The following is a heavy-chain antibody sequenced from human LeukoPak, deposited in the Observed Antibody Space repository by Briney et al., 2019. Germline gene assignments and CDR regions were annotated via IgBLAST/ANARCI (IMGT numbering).Heavy chain of an antibody. CDR1: GFTFSSYA. J-gene: IGHJ4*02. V-gene: IGHV3-49*04. D-gene: IGHD1-26*01. CDR2: IRSKTYGGTT. CDR3: TTDEGEDTSY. Sequence: PGGSLRLSCAASGFTFSSYAMSWVRQAPGKGLEWVSFIRSKTYGGTTEYAASVKGRFTISRDDSKSIAYLQMKSLKTEDTAVYYCTTDEGEDTSYWGQGTLVTVSS.